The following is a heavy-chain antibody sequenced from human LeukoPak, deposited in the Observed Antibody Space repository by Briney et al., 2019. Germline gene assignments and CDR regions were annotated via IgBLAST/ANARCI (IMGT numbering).Heavy chain of an antibody. Sequence: AETLSLTCTVSGGSISSYYWSWIRQPPGKGLEWIGYIYYSGSTNYNPSLKSRVTISVDTSKNQFSLKLSSVTAADTAVYYCATGRFLELPLDYWGQGTVDSVSS. CDR1: GGSISSYY. J-gene: IGHJ4*02. D-gene: IGHD3-3*01. CDR3: ATGRFLELPLDY. CDR2: IYYSGST. V-gene: IGHV4-59*08.